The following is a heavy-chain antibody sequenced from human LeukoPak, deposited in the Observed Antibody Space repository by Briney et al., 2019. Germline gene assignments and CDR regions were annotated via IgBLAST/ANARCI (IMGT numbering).Heavy chain of an antibody. CDR2: IYSGGST. CDR3: TTLGEGSPPDLDP. CDR1: GFTVSNNY. J-gene: IGHJ5*02. Sequence: GGSLRLSCAASGFTVSNNYMRWVRQAPGKGLEWVSLIYSGGSTYYADSVKGRFIISRDNSKNTLYLQMNSLRAEDTAVYYCTTLGEGSPPDLDPWGREPWSPSPQ. D-gene: IGHD3-3*01. V-gene: IGHV3-66*04.